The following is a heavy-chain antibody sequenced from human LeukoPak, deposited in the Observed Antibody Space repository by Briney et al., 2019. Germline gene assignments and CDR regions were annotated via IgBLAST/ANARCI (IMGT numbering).Heavy chain of an antibody. CDR2: IKSAGSSI. Sequence: GGSLRLACAASGFTFSSYWMHWVRQAPGKGLVWVSRIKSAGSSIMYADSVKGRFTISRDNAKNTLYLQMNSLRAEDTVVYCCTRDLDYGGKSNFDYWGQGTLVTVSS. D-gene: IGHD4-23*01. V-gene: IGHV3-74*03. CDR1: GFTFSSYW. CDR3: TRDLDYGGKSNFDY. J-gene: IGHJ4*02.